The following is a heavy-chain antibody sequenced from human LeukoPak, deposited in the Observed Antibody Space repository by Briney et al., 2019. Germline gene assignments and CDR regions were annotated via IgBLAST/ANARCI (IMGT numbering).Heavy chain of an antibody. J-gene: IGHJ6*03. CDR2: IYHSGST. D-gene: IGHD3-10*01. Sequence: PSETLSLTCTVSGYSISSGYYWGWIRQPPGKGLEWIGSIYHSGSTYYNPSLKSRVTISVDTSKNQFSLKVSSVTAADTAVYYCARVFDSGSQAYFYYMDVWGKGTTVTIFS. CDR3: ARVFDSGSQAYFYYMDV. V-gene: IGHV4-38-2*02. CDR1: GYSISSGYY.